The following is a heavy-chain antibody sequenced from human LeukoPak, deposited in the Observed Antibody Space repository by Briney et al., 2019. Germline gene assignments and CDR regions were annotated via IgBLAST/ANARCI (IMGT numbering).Heavy chain of an antibody. Sequence: GGSLRLSCVASGFTFRNYWMSWVRQAPGKGLEWAANIKQDGSEKDYVDSMKGRFTISRDNDKNSLYLQMNSLRAEDTAVYYCARAHFWGQGTLVTVSS. V-gene: IGHV3-7*01. J-gene: IGHJ4*02. CDR2: IKQDGSEK. CDR3: ARAHF. CDR1: GFTFRNYW.